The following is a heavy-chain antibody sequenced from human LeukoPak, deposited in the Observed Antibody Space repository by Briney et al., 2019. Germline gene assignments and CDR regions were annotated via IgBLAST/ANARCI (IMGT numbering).Heavy chain of an antibody. CDR3: ARGNYYDSSGYLYY. Sequence: GGSLRLSCAASGFTFSSYAMSWVRQAPGKGLEWVSAISGSGGSTYYADSVKGRFTISRDNSKNTLYLQMNSLRAEDTALYYCARGNYYDSSGYLYYWGQGTLVTVSS. CDR2: ISGSGGST. CDR1: GFTFSSYA. V-gene: IGHV3-23*01. D-gene: IGHD3-22*01. J-gene: IGHJ4*02.